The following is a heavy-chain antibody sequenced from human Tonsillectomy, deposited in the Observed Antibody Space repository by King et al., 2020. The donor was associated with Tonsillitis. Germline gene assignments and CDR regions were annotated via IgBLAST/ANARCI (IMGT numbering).Heavy chain of an antibody. D-gene: IGHD3-16*02. CDR3: AKDPGHLGSYRSYFDY. V-gene: IGHV3-9*01. Sequence: VQLVESGGGLVQPGRSLRLSCAASGFTFDDYAMHWVRQAPGKGLEGVSYISWNSGTMNYADSVQGRFTLYRDNAKKSMYLQMNSLRAEDTALYYCAKDPGHLGSYRSYFDYWGQGTLVPVSS. CDR1: GFTFDDYA. J-gene: IGHJ4*02. CDR2: ISWNSGTM.